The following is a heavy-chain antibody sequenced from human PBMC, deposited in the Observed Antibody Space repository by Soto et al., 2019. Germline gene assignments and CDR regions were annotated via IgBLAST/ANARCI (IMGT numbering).Heavy chain of an antibody. CDR2: IYYSGNT. CDR3: ARDRLMATAGTARHYFGLDV. J-gene: IGHJ6*02. CDR1: GGSIRRGGYY. D-gene: IGHD5-18*01. V-gene: IGHV4-31*03. Sequence: SETLSLTCTVSGGSIRRGGYYWSWVRQNPRKGLEWIGNIYYSGNTYCNPSLKSRLTISVDTSKNQFSLNLSSVTAADTAVYYCARDRLMATAGTARHYFGLDVWGQGTTVTVSS.